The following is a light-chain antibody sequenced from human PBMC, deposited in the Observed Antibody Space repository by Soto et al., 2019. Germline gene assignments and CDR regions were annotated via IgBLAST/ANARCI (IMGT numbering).Light chain of an antibody. Sequence: QSVLTQPASLSATPGEKVTISCSGRGSNIGRNYVSWYRQFPGTAPQLLIYDDNKRHSGVPDRLSGSRYGTSASLAIVGLQPGDEADYYCGTWDESLGAGVFGGGTQLTVL. CDR2: DDN. V-gene: IGLV1-51*01. CDR1: GSNIGRNY. CDR3: GTWDESLGAGV. J-gene: IGLJ7*01.